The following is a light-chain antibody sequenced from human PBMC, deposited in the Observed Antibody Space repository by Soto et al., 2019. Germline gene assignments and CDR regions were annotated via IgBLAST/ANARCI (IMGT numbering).Light chain of an antibody. CDR3: IAHTSSNTRV. V-gene: IGLV2-14*01. Sequence: QSVLTQPASMSGYPGQSITISCTGTSSDVCGYNNVSCYQHHPSKAPKLMIYEVSNRPSGVSNRLSGSKCGTPATLTIYGLQADDEADYYCIAHTSSNTRVFGTGTKVTVL. CDR1: SSDVCGYNN. J-gene: IGLJ1*01. CDR2: EVS.